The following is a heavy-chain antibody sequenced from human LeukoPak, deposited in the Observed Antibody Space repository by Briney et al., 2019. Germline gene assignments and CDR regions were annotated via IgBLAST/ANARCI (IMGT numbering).Heavy chain of an antibody. CDR1: GFTFSSYS. CDR3: ARVSDILTGYTEYYFDY. D-gene: IGHD3-9*01. CDR2: ISSSSSTI. V-gene: IGHV3-48*04. Sequence: PGGSLRLSCAASGFTFSSYSMSWVRQAPGKGLEWVSYISSSSSTIYYADSVKGRFTISRDNAKNSLYLQMNSLRAEDTAVYYCARVSDILTGYTEYYFDYWGQGTLVTVSS. J-gene: IGHJ4*02.